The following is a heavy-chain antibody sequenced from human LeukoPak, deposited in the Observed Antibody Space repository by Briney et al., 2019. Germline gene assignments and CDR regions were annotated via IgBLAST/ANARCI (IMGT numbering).Heavy chain of an antibody. D-gene: IGHD3-9*01. CDR2: IYYSGST. Sequence: SQTLSLTCTVSGGSISSGDYYWSWIRQPPGKGLGWIGYIYYSGSTYYNPSLKSRVTISVDTSKNQFSLKLSSVTAADTAVYYCAREIPILTGYPDYWGQGTLVTVSS. J-gene: IGHJ4*02. V-gene: IGHV4-30-4*01. CDR1: GGSISSGDYY. CDR3: AREIPILTGYPDY.